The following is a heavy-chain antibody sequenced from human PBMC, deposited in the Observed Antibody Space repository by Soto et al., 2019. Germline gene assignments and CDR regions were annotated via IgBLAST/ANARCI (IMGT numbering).Heavy chain of an antibody. Sequence: ASVKVSCKASGYTFTSYGISWVRQAPGQGLEWMGWISAYNGNTNYAQKLQGRVTMTTDTSTSTAYMELRSLRSDDTAVYYCAREPPRDYDYIWGSYRFYYYMDVWGKGTTVTVSS. D-gene: IGHD3-16*02. J-gene: IGHJ6*03. CDR3: AREPPRDYDYIWGSYRFYYYMDV. CDR2: ISAYNGNT. V-gene: IGHV1-18*01. CDR1: GYTFTSYG.